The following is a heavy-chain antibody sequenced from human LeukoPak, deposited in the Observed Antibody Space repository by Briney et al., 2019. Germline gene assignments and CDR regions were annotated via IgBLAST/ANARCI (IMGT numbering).Heavy chain of an antibody. V-gene: IGHV3-74*01. J-gene: IGHJ4*02. Sequence: GGSLRLSCAASGLTFSSYWMHWVRQAPGKGLVWVSSINSDGSSTRYADSVKGRFTISRDNAKNTLYLQMNSLRAEDTAVYYCARSEQQDFGDYEFDYWGQGTLVTVSS. CDR3: ARSEQQDFGDYEFDY. D-gene: IGHD4-17*01. CDR2: INSDGSST. CDR1: GLTFSSYW.